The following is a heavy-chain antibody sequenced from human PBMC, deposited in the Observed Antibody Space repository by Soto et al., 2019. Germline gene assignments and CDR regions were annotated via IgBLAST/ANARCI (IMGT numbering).Heavy chain of an antibody. D-gene: IGHD3-10*01. Sequence: PGGSLRLSCAASGFTFSSYGMHWVRQAPGKGLEWVAVIWYDRSNKYYAEYVKGRITNSRDNSKKKLNLQNNNIRAEDTAVYYCARDRSIKEVASGFYFWGQGT. V-gene: IGHV3-33*01. CDR3: ARDRSIKEVASGFYF. CDR2: IWYDRSNK. CDR1: GFTFSSYG. J-gene: IGHJ4*02.